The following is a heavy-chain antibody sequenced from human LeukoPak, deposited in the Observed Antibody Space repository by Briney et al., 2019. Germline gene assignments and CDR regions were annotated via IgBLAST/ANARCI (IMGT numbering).Heavy chain of an antibody. CDR2: IYHSGST. D-gene: IGHD2-15*01. V-gene: IGHV4-38-2*01. CDR1: GFSISSGYY. Sequence: SETLSLTCAVSGFSISSGYYWGLVRQPPGKGVGWIGSIYHSGSTYYNPSLKSRVTISVDTSKNQFSLKLSSVTAADTAVYYCARGGAATGNFDYWGQGTLVTVSS. J-gene: IGHJ4*02. CDR3: ARGGAATGNFDY.